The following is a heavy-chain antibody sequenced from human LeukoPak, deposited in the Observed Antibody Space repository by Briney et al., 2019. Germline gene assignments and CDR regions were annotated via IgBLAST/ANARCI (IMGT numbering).Heavy chain of an antibody. CDR2: ISSSSSTI. CDR3: ARNLKEYDYVWGSYPADDY. J-gene: IGHJ4*02. Sequence: GGSLRLSCAASGFTFSSYSMNWVRQAPGKGLEWVSYISSSSSTIYYADSVKGRFTISRDNAKNSLYLQMNSLRAEDTAVYYCARNLKEYDYVWGSYPADDYWGQGTLVTVSS. CDR1: GFTFSSYS. D-gene: IGHD3-16*02. V-gene: IGHV3-48*01.